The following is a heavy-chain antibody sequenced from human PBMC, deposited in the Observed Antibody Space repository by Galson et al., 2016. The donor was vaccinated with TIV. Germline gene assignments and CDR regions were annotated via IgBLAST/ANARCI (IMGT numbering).Heavy chain of an antibody. D-gene: IGHD2-21*01. CDR3: ARPPYCGGDCYKYDR. J-gene: IGHJ4*02. CDR2: INAGNSNT. Sequence: SVKVSCKASGYSFTTYAMHWVRQAPGQGLEWMGCINAGNSNTKYSQKFQGRLTMTRDTFASTAYMELSSLTSADTAVYYCARPPYCGGDCYKYDRWGQGTLVTVSS. V-gene: IGHV1-3*01. CDR1: GYSFTTYA.